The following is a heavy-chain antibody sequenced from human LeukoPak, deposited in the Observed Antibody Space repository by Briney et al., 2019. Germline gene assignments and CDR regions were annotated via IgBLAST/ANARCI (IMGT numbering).Heavy chain of an antibody. J-gene: IGHJ3*02. V-gene: IGHV3-48*03. D-gene: IGHD4-17*01. CDR3: ARDFERGYGDYVPAFDI. CDR2: ISSSGSTI. Sequence: TGGSLRLSCAASGFTFSSYEMNWVRQAPGKGLERVSYISSSGSTIYYADSVKGRFTISRDNAKNSLYLQMNSLRAEDTAVYYCARDFERGYGDYVPAFDIWGQGTMVTVSS. CDR1: GFTFSSYE.